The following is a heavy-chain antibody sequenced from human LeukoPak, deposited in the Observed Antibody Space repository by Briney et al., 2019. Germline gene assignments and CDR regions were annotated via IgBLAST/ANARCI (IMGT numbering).Heavy chain of an antibody. CDR1: GGSISSYY. J-gene: IGHJ4*02. Sequence: SETLSLTCTVSGGSISSYYWSWIRQPPGKGLEWIGYIYYSGSTNYNPSLKSRVTISVDTSKNQFSLKLSSVTAADTAVYYCATGFSNRGRDYWGQGTLVTVSS. CDR3: ATGFSNRGRDY. CDR2: IYYSGST. V-gene: IGHV4-59*01. D-gene: IGHD7-27*01.